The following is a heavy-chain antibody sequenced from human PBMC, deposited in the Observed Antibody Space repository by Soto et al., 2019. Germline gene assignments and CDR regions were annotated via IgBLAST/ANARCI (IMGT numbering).Heavy chain of an antibody. Sequence: QVQLVEPGEGVVQPGRSLRLSCAASGFTFSSYGMHWVRQAPGKGLEWVAVISYDGINKYYADSVKGRFTISRDNSKNTLYLQMNSLRPEDTAVYYCAKEGTIVGAKGHSDYWGQGTLVTVSS. D-gene: IGHD1-26*01. CDR2: ISYDGINK. CDR3: AKEGTIVGAKGHSDY. J-gene: IGHJ4*02. CDR1: GFTFSSYG. V-gene: IGHV3-30*18.